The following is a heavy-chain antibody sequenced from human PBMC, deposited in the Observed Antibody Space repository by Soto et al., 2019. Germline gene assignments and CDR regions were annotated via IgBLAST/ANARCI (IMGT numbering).Heavy chain of an antibody. Sequence: SETLSLTCTVSGGSISSSSYYWGWIRQPPGKGLEWIGSIYYSGSTYYNPSLKSRVTISVDTSKSQFSLRLSSVTAADTAVYYCARQARWLQSQSVFDYWGRRTLFTVSS. CDR1: GGSISSSSYY. D-gene: IGHD5-12*01. CDR2: IYYSGST. CDR3: ARQARWLQSQSVFDY. V-gene: IGHV4-39*01. J-gene: IGHJ4*02.